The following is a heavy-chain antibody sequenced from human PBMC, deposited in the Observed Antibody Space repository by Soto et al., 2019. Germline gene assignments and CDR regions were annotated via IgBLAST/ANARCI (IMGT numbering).Heavy chain of an antibody. CDR2: INWNSGSI. J-gene: IGHJ1*01. CDR3: AKDESINWYSGHFRH. CDR1: GLSFDDYA. D-gene: IGHD6-13*01. Sequence: FLRLSGAAAGLSFDDYAMHWARQVPGKGLEWVSGINWNSGSIGYGDSVKGRFAISRDNAKNSLHLPMNSLSAEDTAFYYCAKDESINWYSGHFRHWGQGTLVTVSS. V-gene: IGHV3-9*01.